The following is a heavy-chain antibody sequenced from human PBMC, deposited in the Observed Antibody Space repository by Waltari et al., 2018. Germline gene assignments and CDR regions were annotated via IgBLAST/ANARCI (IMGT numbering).Heavy chain of an antibody. CDR1: GDSMNSNSW. D-gene: IGHD3-9*01. CDR2: IHRSGRG. Sequence: QLQLQESGPGLVKPSGTLSLTCTVFGDSMNSNSWWSWVRQYPEKGLEWVGQIHRSGRGNYNPSLWSRVTISLDSSNNQFYLRLTSTTAADTAVYYCARDRGIGLSLDSWGQGTLVTVSP. CDR3: ARDRGIGLSLDS. V-gene: IGHV4-4*02. J-gene: IGHJ1*01.